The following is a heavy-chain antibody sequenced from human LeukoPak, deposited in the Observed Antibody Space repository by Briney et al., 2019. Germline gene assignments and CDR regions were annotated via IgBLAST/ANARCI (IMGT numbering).Heavy chain of an antibody. CDR3: ARDQYGDYALDY. Sequence: GGSLRLSCAASGFTFSSYSMNWVRQAPGKGLEWVSSISSISYIYYADSVKGRFTISRDTAKNSLYLQMNSLRAEDTAAYYCARDQYGDYALDYWGQGTLVTVSS. CDR2: ISSISYI. J-gene: IGHJ4*02. V-gene: IGHV3-21*01. D-gene: IGHD4-17*01. CDR1: GFTFSSYS.